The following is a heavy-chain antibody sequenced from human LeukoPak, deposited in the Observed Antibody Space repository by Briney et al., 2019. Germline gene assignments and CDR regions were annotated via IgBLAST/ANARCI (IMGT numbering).Heavy chain of an antibody. CDR2: ISGSGGST. CDR1: GFTVSSNY. D-gene: IGHD1-1*01. J-gene: IGHJ4*02. CDR3: AKVEGASKASVY. Sequence: GGSLRLSCAASGFTVSSNYMSWVRQAPGRGLEWVSSISGSGGSTYYADSVKGRFTISRDNSKNTLYLQMYSLRAEDTAVYYCAKVEGASKASVYWGQGALVTVSS. V-gene: IGHV3-23*01.